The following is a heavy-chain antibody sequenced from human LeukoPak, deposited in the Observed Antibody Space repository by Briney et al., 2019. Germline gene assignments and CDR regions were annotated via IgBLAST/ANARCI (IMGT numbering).Heavy chain of an antibody. V-gene: IGHV4-38-2*02. D-gene: IGHD1-1*01. CDR1: GYSISSGYY. Sequence: SETLSLTCTVSGYSISSGYYWGWIRQPPGKGLEWIGSIYHSGSPYYNPSLKSRVTISVDTSKNHFSLKLSSVTAADTAVYYCARGDWNDVVGYYFDYWGQGTLVTVSS. J-gene: IGHJ4*02. CDR2: IYHSGSP. CDR3: ARGDWNDVVGYYFDY.